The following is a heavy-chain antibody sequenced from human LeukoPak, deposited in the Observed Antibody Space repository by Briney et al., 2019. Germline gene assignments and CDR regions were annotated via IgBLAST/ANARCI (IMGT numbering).Heavy chain of an antibody. CDR2: IWFDGSEK. J-gene: IGHJ4*02. V-gene: IGHV3-33*06. CDR3: AKDRGEYYFDS. Sequence: GRSLRLSCAASGFMFRSFGMHWVRQTPGKGLEWVAVIWFDGSEKYCADSVKGRFSISRDNSNSTLFLQMTSLRAEDTAIYYCAKDRGEYYFDSWGQGTLVTVSS. D-gene: IGHD3-10*01. CDR1: GFMFRSFG.